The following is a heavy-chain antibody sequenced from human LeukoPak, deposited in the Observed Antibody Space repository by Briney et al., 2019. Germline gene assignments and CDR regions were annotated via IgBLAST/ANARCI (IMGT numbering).Heavy chain of an antibody. CDR2: ISAYNGNT. V-gene: IGHV1-18*01. CDR1: GYTFTSYG. Sequence: ASVNVSCKASGYTFTSYGISWVRQAPGQGLEWMGWISAYNGNTNYAQKLQGRVTMTTDTSTSTAYMELRSLRSDDTAVYYCARDRVRYYYDSSGYYFLDYWGQGTLVTVSS. CDR3: ARDRVRYYYDSSGYYFLDY. D-gene: IGHD3-22*01. J-gene: IGHJ4*02.